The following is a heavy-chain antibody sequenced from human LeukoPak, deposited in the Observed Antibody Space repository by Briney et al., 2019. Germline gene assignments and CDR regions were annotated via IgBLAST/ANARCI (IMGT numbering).Heavy chain of an antibody. J-gene: IGHJ4*02. V-gene: IGHV1-24*01. CDR1: GYTLTELS. CDR3: ATPPGDWGSDYYFDY. Sequence: ASVKVSCKVSGYTLTELSMHWVRQAPGKGLEWMGGFDPEDGETIYAQKFQGRVTMTEDTSTDTAYMELSSLRSEDTAVYYCATPPGDWGSDYYFDYWGQGTLVTVYS. CDR2: FDPEDGET. D-gene: IGHD7-27*01.